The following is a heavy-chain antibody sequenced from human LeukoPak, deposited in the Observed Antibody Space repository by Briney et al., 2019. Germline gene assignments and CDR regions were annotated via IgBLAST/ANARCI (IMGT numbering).Heavy chain of an antibody. V-gene: IGHV5-51*01. CDR1: GYRFTSYW. CDR3: ARLDSYGFDY. J-gene: IGHJ4*02. D-gene: IGHD5-18*01. CDR2: IYPGGSDT. Sequence: GASLKISCKGFGYRFTSYWIGWVRQMPGKGLEWMGIIYPGGSDTRYSPSFQGQVTISADKSISTAYLQWSSLKAADTAMYYCARLDSYGFDYWGQGTLVTVSS.